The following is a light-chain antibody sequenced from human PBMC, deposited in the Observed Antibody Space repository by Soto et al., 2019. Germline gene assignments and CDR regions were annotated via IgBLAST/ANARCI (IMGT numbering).Light chain of an antibody. CDR1: SRDVGGYNY. J-gene: IGLJ1*01. Sequence: QSALTQPRSVSGSPGQSVTISCTGTSRDVGGYNYVTWYQQHPGKAPKLMIYDVNKRPSGVPDRFSGSKSGNTASLTISGLQAEDEADYYCCSYAGGFYVFGTGTKVTVL. CDR3: CSYAGGFYV. V-gene: IGLV2-11*01. CDR2: DVN.